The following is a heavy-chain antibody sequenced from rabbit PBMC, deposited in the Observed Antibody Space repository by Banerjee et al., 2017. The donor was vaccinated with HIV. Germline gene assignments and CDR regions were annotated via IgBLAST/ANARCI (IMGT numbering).Heavy chain of an antibody. J-gene: IGHJ6*01. V-gene: IGHV1S45*01. CDR2: INSGSGDTT. CDR1: GGSFSTNNV. Sequence: LVVYGGGLVNPDGALIPPCYASGGSFSTNNVLMCVRQAPGKGLEWIACINSGSGDTTYEASSARRFFTITTTSSTMVLLSITMPAGAAAAYYFCAGLRSVKSSDLNLWGPGTLVTVS. D-gene: IGHD1-1*01. CDR3: AGLRSVKSSDLNL.